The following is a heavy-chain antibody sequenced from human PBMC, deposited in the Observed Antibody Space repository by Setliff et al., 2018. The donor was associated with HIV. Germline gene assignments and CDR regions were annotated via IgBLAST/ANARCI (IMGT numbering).Heavy chain of an antibody. V-gene: IGHV4-34*01. D-gene: IGHD1-26*01. Sequence: SETLSLTCAVYGESFSGYYWSWIRQPPGKGLEWLGEINHSGSTNYNPSLKSRVTVSVDTSKNQFSLKLSSVTAADTAVYYCASGEDSGTYGEPYDSWGQGALVTVSS. J-gene: IGHJ4*02. CDR1: GESFSGYY. CDR2: INHSGST. CDR3: ASGEDSGTYGEPYDS.